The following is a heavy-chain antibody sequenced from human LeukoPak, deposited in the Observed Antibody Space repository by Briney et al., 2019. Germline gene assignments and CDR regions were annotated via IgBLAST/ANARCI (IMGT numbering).Heavy chain of an antibody. Sequence: PSETLSLTCIVSGDSVTNHYWSLIRQPPGKGLEWIGYIYYSGSTNYNPSLKSRVTISVDTSKNQFSLKVNSVTAADTAVYYCARQRLGGGGSCYDFWGQGTLVTVSS. CDR2: IYYSGST. D-gene: IGHD2-15*01. V-gene: IGHV4-59*08. J-gene: IGHJ4*02. CDR3: ARQRLGGGGSCYDF. CDR1: GDSVTNHY.